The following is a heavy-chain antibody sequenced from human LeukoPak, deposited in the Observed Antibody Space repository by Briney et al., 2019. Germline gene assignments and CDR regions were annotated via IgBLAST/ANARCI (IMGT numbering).Heavy chain of an antibody. D-gene: IGHD6-6*01. CDR1: GFTFSSYA. CDR2: ISYDGSNK. V-gene: IGHV3-30-3*01. Sequence: GRSLRLSCAASGFTFSSYAMHWVRQAPGKGLEWVAVISYDGSNKHYADSVKGRFTISRDNSKNTLYLQMNSLRAEDTAVYYCARGGRIAARPSDYWGQGPLVTVSS. J-gene: IGHJ4*02. CDR3: ARGGRIAARPSDY.